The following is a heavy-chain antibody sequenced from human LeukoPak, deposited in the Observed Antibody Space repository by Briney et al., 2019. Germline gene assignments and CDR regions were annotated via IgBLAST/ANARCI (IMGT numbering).Heavy chain of an antibody. V-gene: IGHV4-31*03. J-gene: IGHJ4*02. CDR1: GGSISSGGYY. CDR3: AVVGTNYGDCEAVNY. CDR2: IYYSGTT. Sequence: PSQTLSLTCTVSGGSISSGGYYWSWIRQHPGKGLEWIGYIYYSGTTYYNPSLKSRVTISVDTSKNQFSLKLSSVTAADTAVYYCAVVGTNYGDCEAVNYWGQGTLVTVSS. D-gene: IGHD4-17*01.